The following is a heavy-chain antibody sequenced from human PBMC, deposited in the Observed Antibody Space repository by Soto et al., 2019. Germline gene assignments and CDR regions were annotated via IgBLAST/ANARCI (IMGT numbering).Heavy chain of an antibody. D-gene: IGHD6-13*01. CDR2: ISYDGSNK. J-gene: IGHJ4*02. CDR1: GFTFSDYG. CDR3: ARDQGDSSSWMLEY. V-gene: IGHV3-30*03. Sequence: QVQLVESGGGVVQPGRSLRLSCVASGFTFSDYGMHWVRQAPGKGLEWVAVISYDGSNKYYAVSVKGRFTISRDNXTNTVYLQMNSLRAEDTAVYYCARDQGDSSSWMLEYWGQGNLVTVSS.